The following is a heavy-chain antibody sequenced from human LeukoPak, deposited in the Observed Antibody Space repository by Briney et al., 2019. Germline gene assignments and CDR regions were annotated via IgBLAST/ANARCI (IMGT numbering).Heavy chain of an antibody. J-gene: IGHJ6*03. CDR1: GFTFSHYG. CDR2: IRYDGSSK. Sequence: GGSLRLSRAASGFTFSHYGMHWVRQAPGKGLEWVAFIRYDGSSKYYTDSVRGRFTISKDNSKNTLYLQMNSLRPEDTAVYYCVKGYDYYMDVWGKGTTVTISS. CDR3: VKGYDYYMDV. V-gene: IGHV3-30*02.